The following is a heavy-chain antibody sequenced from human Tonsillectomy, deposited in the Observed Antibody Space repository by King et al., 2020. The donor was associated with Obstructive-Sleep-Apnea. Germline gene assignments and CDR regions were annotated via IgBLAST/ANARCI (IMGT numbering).Heavy chain of an antibody. CDR3: ARDLGGKVAAAGIAY. Sequence: VQLVESGGGVVQPGRSLRLPCAASGFTFSSYAMHWVRQAPGKGLEWVAIISNDGSNKFHADSVKGRFTISRDNSKNTRYLQMNSPRGEDTAVYYCARDLGGKVAAAGIAYWGQGTLVTVPS. J-gene: IGHJ4*02. CDR2: ISNDGSNK. CDR1: GFTFSSYA. D-gene: IGHD6-13*01. V-gene: IGHV3-30*04.